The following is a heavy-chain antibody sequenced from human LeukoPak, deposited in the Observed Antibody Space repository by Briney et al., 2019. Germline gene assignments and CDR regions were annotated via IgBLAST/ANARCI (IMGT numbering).Heavy chain of an antibody. CDR3: AREKTGLVIRDAFDI. CDR1: GYTFTSYG. J-gene: IGHJ3*02. V-gene: IGHV1-18*01. Sequence: ASVKVSCKASGYTFTSYGISWVRQAPGQGLEWMGWISAYNGNTNYAQKIQGRVTMTTDTSTSTAYMELRSLRSDDTAVYYCAREKTGLVIRDAFDIWGQGTMVTVSS. CDR2: ISAYNGNT. D-gene: IGHD1-1*01.